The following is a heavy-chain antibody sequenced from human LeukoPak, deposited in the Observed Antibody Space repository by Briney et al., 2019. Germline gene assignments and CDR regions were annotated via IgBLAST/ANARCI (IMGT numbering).Heavy chain of an antibody. V-gene: IGHV3-11*04. CDR1: GFTFSDYY. CDR3: ARADRAEYYYYYYMGV. Sequence: GGSLRLSCAASGFTFSDYYMSWIRQAPGKGLEWVSYISSSGSTIYYADSVKGRFTISRDNAKNSLYLQMNSLRAEDTAVYYCARADRAEYYYYYYMGVWGKGTTVTVSS. J-gene: IGHJ6*03. CDR2: ISSSGSTI. D-gene: IGHD1-14*01.